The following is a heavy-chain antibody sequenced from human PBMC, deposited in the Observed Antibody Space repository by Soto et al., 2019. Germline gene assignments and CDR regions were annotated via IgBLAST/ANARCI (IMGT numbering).Heavy chain of an antibody. CDR1: GFTVSNYA. D-gene: IGHD3-3*01. V-gene: IGHV3-23*01. Sequence: EVQLLESGGGLVQPGGSLRLSCVASGFTVSNYAMSWVRQAPGKGLEWVSTLSGDRGSTYYADSVKGRFTISRDNSKNTVYLQMNSLRAEDTAMYYCSVSIFGVVHYWGQGTLVTVSS. CDR3: SVSIFGVVHY. J-gene: IGHJ4*02. CDR2: LSGDRGST.